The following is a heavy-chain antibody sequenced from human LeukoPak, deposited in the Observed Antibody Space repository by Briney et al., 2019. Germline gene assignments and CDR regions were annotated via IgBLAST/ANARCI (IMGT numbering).Heavy chain of an antibody. Sequence: GGSLRLSCAASGFTFSSYGMHWVRRAPGKGLEGVAFIRYDGSNKYYADSVKGRFTISRDNSKNTLYLQMNSLRAEDTAVYYCAKDGVSCLGGNDCNRRPPRVDYWGQGTLVTVSS. J-gene: IGHJ4*02. CDR1: GFTFSSYG. CDR3: AKDGVSCLGGNDCNRRPPRVDY. V-gene: IGHV3-30*02. CDR2: IRYDGSNK. D-gene: IGHD2-15*01.